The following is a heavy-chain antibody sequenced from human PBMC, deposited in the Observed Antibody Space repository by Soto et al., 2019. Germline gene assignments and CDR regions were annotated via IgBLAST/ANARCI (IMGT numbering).Heavy chain of an antibody. CDR3: ARDSTGYYYDSSGSYYGMDV. CDR1: GGSISSGDYY. Sequence: SETLSLTCTVSGGSISSGDYYWSWIRQPPGKGLEWIGYIYYSGSTYYNPSLKSRVTISVDTSKNQFSLKLSSVTAADTAVYYCARDSTGYYYDSSGSYYGMDVWGQGTTVTVSS. V-gene: IGHV4-30-4*01. CDR2: IYYSGST. D-gene: IGHD3-22*01. J-gene: IGHJ6*02.